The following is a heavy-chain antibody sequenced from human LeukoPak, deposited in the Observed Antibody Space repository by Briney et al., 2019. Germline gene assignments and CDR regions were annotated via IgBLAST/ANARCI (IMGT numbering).Heavy chain of an antibody. CDR1: GGSVSSGSCF. Sequence: SETLSLTCTVSGGSVSSGSCFWSWIRQPPGKGLEWIGYIHYSGSTNYNPSLESRVTISVDTSKNQFSLKLSSVTAADTAVYYCARVTMGDAFDIWGQGTMVTVSS. J-gene: IGHJ3*02. V-gene: IGHV4-61*01. D-gene: IGHD3-10*01. CDR3: ARVTMGDAFDI. CDR2: IHYSGST.